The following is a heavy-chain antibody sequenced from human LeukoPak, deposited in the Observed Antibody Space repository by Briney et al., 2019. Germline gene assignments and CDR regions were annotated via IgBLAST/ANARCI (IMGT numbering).Heavy chain of an antibody. Sequence: PGGSLRLSCAASGFTFNSYWMHWVRQAPGKGLLWVSRINTDGSSTHYADSVKGRLTISRDNAKNMLYLQMNGLRAEDTAVYYCVGATPFDYWGQGTLVTVSS. V-gene: IGHV3-74*01. CDR2: INTDGSST. CDR3: VGATPFDY. J-gene: IGHJ4*02. D-gene: IGHD1-26*01. CDR1: GFTFNSYW.